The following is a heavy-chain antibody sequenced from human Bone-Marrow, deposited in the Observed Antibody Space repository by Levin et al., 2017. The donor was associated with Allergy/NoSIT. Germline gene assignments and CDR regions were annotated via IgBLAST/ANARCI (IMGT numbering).Heavy chain of an antibody. D-gene: IGHD4-11*01. V-gene: IGHV3-23*01. CDR2: ISDNGYST. Sequence: LSLTCAASGFTFRNYAMSWVRQAPGKGLEWIASISDNGYSTYYADSVKGHFTISRDNSRNTVYLQMNNLRTEDTAVYYCANMYSDYVDYWGRGALVTVSA. J-gene: IGHJ4*02. CDR1: GFTFRNYA. CDR3: ANMYSDYVDY.